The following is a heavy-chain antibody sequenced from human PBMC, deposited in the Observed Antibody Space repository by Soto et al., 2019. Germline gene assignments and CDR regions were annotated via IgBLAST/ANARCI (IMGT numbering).Heavy chain of an antibody. CDR1: GGSISPYY. CDR3: ARPRSSGYAGEFDY. Sequence: QVQLQESGPGLVKPSETLSLTCTVSGGSISPYYWSWIRQPPGKGLEWIGFIYYSGSTNYNPSLTSRVTISVDTSLNQFSLMLTSVTAADTAVYYCARPRSSGYAGEFDYWGQGTLVTVSS. J-gene: IGHJ4*02. CDR2: IYYSGST. V-gene: IGHV4-59*01. D-gene: IGHD3-22*01.